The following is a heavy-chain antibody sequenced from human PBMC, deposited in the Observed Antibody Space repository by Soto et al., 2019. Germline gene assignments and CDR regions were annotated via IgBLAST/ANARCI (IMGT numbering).Heavy chain of an antibody. CDR2: ISSASSYT. Sequence: PGGSLRLSCAASGFTFSSYSMNWVRQAPGKGLEWVSSISSASSYTYYADKVKGRFTISRDNAKNSLFLQMNSLRAEDTSVYYCARVKTGSAAGIGSPADYWGQGTLVTVSS. J-gene: IGHJ4*02. CDR3: ARVKTGSAAGIGSPADY. V-gene: IGHV3-21*01. D-gene: IGHD6-13*01. CDR1: GFTFSSYS.